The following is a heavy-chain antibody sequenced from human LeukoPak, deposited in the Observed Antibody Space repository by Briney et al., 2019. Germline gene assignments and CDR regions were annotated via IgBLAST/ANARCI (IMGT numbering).Heavy chain of an antibody. CDR3: ARAPRGYSGYDFSYWFDP. Sequence: PSETLSLTCTVSGGSISGGYYWSWIRQHPGKGLEWIGYVSHSGSTYYNPSLVSRLSISVDTSKNQFSLKLSSVTAADTAVYFCARAPRGYSGYDFSYWFDPWGQGTLVTVSS. CDR1: GGSISGGYY. J-gene: IGHJ5*02. CDR2: VSHSGST. D-gene: IGHD5-12*01. V-gene: IGHV4-31*03.